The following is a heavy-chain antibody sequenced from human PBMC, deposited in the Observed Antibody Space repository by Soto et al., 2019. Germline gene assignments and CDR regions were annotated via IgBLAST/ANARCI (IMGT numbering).Heavy chain of an antibody. Sequence: GGSLRLSCAASGFTFSSYAMSWVRQAPGKGLEWVSAISGSGGSTYYADSVKGRFTISRDNSKNTLYLQMNSLRTEDTAVYYCAKDRVWDYDVWSGDPNYYYGMDVWGQGTTVTVSS. CDR1: GFTFSSYA. CDR3: AKDRVWDYDVWSGDPNYYYGMDV. J-gene: IGHJ6*02. V-gene: IGHV3-23*01. CDR2: ISGSGGST. D-gene: IGHD3-3*01.